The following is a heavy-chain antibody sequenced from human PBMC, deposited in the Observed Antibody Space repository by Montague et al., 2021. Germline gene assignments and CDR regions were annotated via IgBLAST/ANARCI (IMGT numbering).Heavy chain of an antibody. J-gene: IGHJ4*02. Sequence: SETLSLTCTVSGYSISSGYYCGWILQPPGKGLEWIGSIFHSGSTYSNQSLKSRVTISVDKSTNQYSLKLTSVTTADTALYYCAADREAAPFDYWGEGTLVTVSS. CDR2: IFHSGST. CDR1: GYSISSGYY. D-gene: IGHD2-15*01. CDR3: AADREAAPFDY. V-gene: IGHV4-38-2*02.